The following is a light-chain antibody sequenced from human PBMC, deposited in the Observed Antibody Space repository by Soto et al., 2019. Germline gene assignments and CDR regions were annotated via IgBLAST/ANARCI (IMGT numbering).Light chain of an antibody. CDR1: QSVSSSY. CDR3: QQYGSSPWT. J-gene: IGKJ1*01. V-gene: IGKV3-20*01. Sequence: EIVLAQAPGTLALSPGERATLSRRASQSVSSSYLAWYQQKPGQAPRLLIYGASSRATGLPDRFSGSGSGTDFTLTISRLEPEDFAVYYCQQYGSSPWTFGQGTKV. CDR2: GAS.